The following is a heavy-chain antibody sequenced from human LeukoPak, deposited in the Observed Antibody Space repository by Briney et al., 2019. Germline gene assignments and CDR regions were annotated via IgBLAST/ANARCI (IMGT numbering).Heavy chain of an antibody. Sequence: SETLSLTCTVSGGSISSSSYYWGWIRQPPGKGLEWIGSIYYSGSTYFNPSLKSRVTISVDTSKNQFSLKLSSVTAADTAVYYCARWGDEGYYFDYWGQGTLVTVSS. D-gene: IGHD3-10*01. CDR1: GGSISSSSYY. CDR2: IYYSGST. CDR3: ARWGDEGYYFDY. V-gene: IGHV4-39*01. J-gene: IGHJ4*02.